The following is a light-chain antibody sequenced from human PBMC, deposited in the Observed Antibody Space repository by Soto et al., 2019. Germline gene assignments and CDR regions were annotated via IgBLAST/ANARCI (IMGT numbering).Light chain of an antibody. V-gene: IGKV1-33*01. J-gene: IGKJ5*01. CDR3: QQYYELLIT. CDR2: DAS. Sequence: DIQMTQSPSSLSASVGDRVTITCQASQDIRKSLNWYQHKPGKAPNLLIYDASNLKTGVPSRFSGSGSGTDFTLTISSLQPEDIATYYCQQYYELLITFGQGTRLEIK. CDR1: QDIRKS.